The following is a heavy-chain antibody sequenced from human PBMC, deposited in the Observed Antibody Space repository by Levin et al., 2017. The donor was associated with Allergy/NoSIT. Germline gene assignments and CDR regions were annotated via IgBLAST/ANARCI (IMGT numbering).Heavy chain of an antibody. J-gene: IGHJ4*02. CDR3: AGDGEPE. V-gene: IGHV3-21*01. Sequence: PGGSLRLSCAASGFVFSYYTMNWVRQAPGRGLEWVSSISSSGTDKYYIDSVKGRFSISRDNAKNSLFLQMNSLRDEDTAVYYCAGDGEPEWGQGTLVTVSS. CDR1: GFVFSYYT. CDR2: ISSSGTDK.